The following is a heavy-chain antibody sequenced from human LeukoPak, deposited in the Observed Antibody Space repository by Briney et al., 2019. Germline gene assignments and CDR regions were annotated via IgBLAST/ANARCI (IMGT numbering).Heavy chain of an antibody. CDR2: ISGSGGST. CDR3: AKYTDYGGNCDY. CDR1: GFTFSSYA. Sequence: GGSLRLSCTASGFTFSSYAMSLVRQAPGKGLEWVSAISGSGGSTYYADSVKGRFTISRDNSKNTLYLQMNSLRAEDTAVYYCAKYTDYGGNCDYWGQGTLVTVSS. J-gene: IGHJ4*02. D-gene: IGHD4-23*01. V-gene: IGHV3-23*01.